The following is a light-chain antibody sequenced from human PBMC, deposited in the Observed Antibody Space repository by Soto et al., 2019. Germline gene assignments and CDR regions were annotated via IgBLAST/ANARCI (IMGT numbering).Light chain of an antibody. CDR1: QSVRST. CDR2: GAS. Sequence: EIVMTQSPATLSVSPGERATLSCRASQSVRSTLAWYQQKPGQAPRLLIYGASTRATGVPARFSGSGSGTEFTLTISSLQSEDFAVYYCQQYTNWPRTFGQGTKLEIK. CDR3: QQYTNWPRT. V-gene: IGKV3-15*01. J-gene: IGKJ2*01.